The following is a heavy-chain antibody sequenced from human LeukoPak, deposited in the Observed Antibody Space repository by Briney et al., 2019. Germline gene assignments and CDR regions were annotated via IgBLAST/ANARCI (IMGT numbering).Heavy chain of an antibody. CDR3: ARDYGDYGGWFDP. J-gene: IGHJ5*02. D-gene: IGHD4-17*01. CDR1: GGSFSGYY. CDR2: IYYSGST. Sequence: PSETLSLTCAVYGGSFSGYYWSCIRQPPGKGLEWIGYIYYSGSTNYNPSLKSRVTISIDKSKIQFSLKLTSVTAADTAVYYCARDYGDYGGWFDPWGQGTLVIVSS. V-gene: IGHV4-59*12.